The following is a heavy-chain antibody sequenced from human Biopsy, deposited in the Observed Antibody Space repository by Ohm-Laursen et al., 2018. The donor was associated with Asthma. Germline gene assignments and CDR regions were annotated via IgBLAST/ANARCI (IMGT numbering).Heavy chain of an antibody. J-gene: IGHJ4*02. CDR3: AKGAGSGSYHFFHFDS. CDR1: GFTFRSFA. V-gene: IGHV3-23*01. CDR2: ISGSGGRT. D-gene: IGHD3-10*01. Sequence: GSLRLSCAASGFTFRSFAMTWVRLSPGKGPEWVAGISGSGGRTDYGDSVKGRFTISGDNSKNTLFLQMSSLRADDTAVYYCAKGAGSGSYHFFHFDSWGQGTPVTVSS.